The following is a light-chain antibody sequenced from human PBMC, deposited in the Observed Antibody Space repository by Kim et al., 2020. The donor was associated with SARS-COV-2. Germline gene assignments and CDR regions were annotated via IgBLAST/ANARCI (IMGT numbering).Light chain of an antibody. CDR2: EVT. CDR3: TSYAGSNTYI. V-gene: IGLV2-8*01. Sequence: GQSVTISCSGTSSDIGAYRYVSWYQQHPGKVPKLVVYEVTLRPSGVPDRFSGSKSGNTASLTISGLQAEDEADYYCTSYAGSNTYIFGTGTKVTVL. CDR1: SSDIGAYRY. J-gene: IGLJ1*01.